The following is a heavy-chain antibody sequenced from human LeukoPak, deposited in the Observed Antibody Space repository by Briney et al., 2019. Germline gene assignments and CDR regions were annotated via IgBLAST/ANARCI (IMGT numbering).Heavy chain of an antibody. CDR1: EFTFSSFE. Sequence: GGSLRLSCAASEFTFSSFEMNWVRQARGKGLEWVSFISGSGITIYYADSVKGRFTISRDNAKNSLYLQMNSLRAEDTAVYYCARGQSWLDPWGQGTLVTVSS. J-gene: IGHJ5*02. CDR2: ISGSGITI. CDR3: ARGQSWLDP. V-gene: IGHV3-48*03.